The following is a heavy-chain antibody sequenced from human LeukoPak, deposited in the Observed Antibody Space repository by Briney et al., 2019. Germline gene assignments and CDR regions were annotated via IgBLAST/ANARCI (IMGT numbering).Heavy chain of an antibody. Sequence: ASVKVSCKASGYTCTSYGISWVRQAPRQGLEWMGWISAYNGNTNYAQKLQGRVTMTTDTSTSKAYMELRSLRSDDTAVYYCARDRGSTSSGDYWGQGTLVTVSS. CDR2: ISAYNGNT. V-gene: IGHV1-18*01. CDR3: ARDRGSTSSGDY. D-gene: IGHD2-15*01. CDR1: GYTCTSYG. J-gene: IGHJ4*02.